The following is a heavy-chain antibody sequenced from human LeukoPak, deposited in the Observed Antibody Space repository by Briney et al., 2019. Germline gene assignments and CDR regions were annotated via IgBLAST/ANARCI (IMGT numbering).Heavy chain of an antibody. Sequence: GGSLRLSCAASGFTLSSYALHWVRQAPGKGLEWVAVISYDGGNKYYIDSVKGRFTLSRDNSKNTLYLQMNSLRAEDTAVYYCAKDRFAMVRGVVMDYYYVMDVWGQGTTVTVSS. J-gene: IGHJ6*02. V-gene: IGHV3-30*18. CDR1: GFTLSSYA. CDR2: ISYDGGNK. D-gene: IGHD3-10*01. CDR3: AKDRFAMVRGVVMDYYYVMDV.